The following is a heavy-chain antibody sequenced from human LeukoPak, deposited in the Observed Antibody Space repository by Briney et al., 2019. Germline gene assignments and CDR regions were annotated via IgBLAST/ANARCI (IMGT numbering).Heavy chain of an antibody. J-gene: IGHJ4*02. CDR3: ARDRVYDYSNPRGFDH. D-gene: IGHD4-11*01. V-gene: IGHV1-18*01. CDR1: GYTFTSYG. CDR2: ISAYNGNT. Sequence: GASVKVSCKASGYTFTSYGISWVRQAPGQGLEWMGWISAYNGNTNYAQKLQGRVTMTTDTSTSTAYMELRSLRSDDTAVYYCARDRVYDYSNPRGFDHWGQGTLVTVSS.